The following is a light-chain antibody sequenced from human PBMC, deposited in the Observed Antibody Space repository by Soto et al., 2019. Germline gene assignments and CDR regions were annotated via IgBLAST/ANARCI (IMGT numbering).Light chain of an antibody. J-gene: IGKJ1*01. Sequence: EIVLTQSPGTLSLSPGERATLSCRASQSVSSSYLAWYQQKPGQAPRLLIYGASSRAAGIPDRFSGSGSGTEFTLTISRLEPDDFAVYYCQQYGSSPLWTFGQGTKVEIK. CDR2: GAS. V-gene: IGKV3-20*01. CDR1: QSVSSSY. CDR3: QQYGSSPLWT.